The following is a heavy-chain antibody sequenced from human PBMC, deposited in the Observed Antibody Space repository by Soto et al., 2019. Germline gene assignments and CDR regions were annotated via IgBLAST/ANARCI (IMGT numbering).Heavy chain of an antibody. CDR2: INGDGTTT. V-gene: IGHV3-74*01. Sequence: EVQLVESGGGLIQPGESLRLSCAASGFPFGPFYMHWVRQAPGKGLEWVSHINGDGTTTVYADSVKGRFTISRDNAKNTLYLQMTSLRAEDTAVYYCARDRGYTDSFDIWGQGTMVTVSS. CDR3: ARDRGYTDSFDI. CDR1: GFPFGPFY. J-gene: IGHJ3*02. D-gene: IGHD2-2*02.